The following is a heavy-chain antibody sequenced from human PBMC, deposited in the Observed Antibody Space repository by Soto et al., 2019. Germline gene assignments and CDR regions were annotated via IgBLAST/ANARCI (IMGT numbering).Heavy chain of an antibody. Sequence: PSETLSLTCTVSGGSISSSNYYWGWIRQPPGKGLEWIGSIYYSGYTYYNPSLKSRVTISVDTSKNQFSLKLSSVSAVDTAVYYCARTRVTAINGFDIWGQGTMVTVSS. V-gene: IGHV4-39*01. J-gene: IGHJ3*02. CDR1: GGSISSSNYY. CDR3: ARTRVTAINGFDI. CDR2: IYYSGYT. D-gene: IGHD2-21*02.